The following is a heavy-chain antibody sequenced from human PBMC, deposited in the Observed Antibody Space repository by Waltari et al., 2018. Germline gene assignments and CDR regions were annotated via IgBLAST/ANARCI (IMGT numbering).Heavy chain of an antibody. V-gene: IGHV4-34*01. D-gene: IGHD3-3*01. Sequence: QVQLQQWGAGMLKPSETLSLTCAVYGGSFRGSHWSLIRQPPGEGLEWVGEIKHSGSTNYNPSLKSRVTISVDTSKNQFSLKLSSVTAADTAVYYCARGLLRFLDYWGQGTLVTVSS. CDR1: GGSFRGSH. J-gene: IGHJ4*02. CDR2: IKHSGST. CDR3: ARGLLRFLDY.